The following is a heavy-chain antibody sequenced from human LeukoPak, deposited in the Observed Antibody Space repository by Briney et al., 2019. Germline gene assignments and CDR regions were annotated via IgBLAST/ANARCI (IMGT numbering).Heavy chain of an antibody. CDR1: GNYW. J-gene: IGHJ4*02. CDR3: VSFYETY. Sequence: PGGSLRLSCAASGNYWMHWVRQAPGKGLVWVSHINGDGSWTTYADSVKGRFTISKDNAKNTVYLQMNNLRAEDTAVYYCVSFYETYWGQGTLLTVSS. CDR2: INGDGSWT. D-gene: IGHD2-2*01. V-gene: IGHV3-74*01.